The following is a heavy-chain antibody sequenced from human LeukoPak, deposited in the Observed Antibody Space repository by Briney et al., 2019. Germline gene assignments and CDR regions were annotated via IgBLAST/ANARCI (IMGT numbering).Heavy chain of an antibody. CDR3: ARVYYDSSGTYYFDY. Sequence: SETLSLTXTVSGYSIGSGYYWDWIRESPEKGLEWIGSIYHSGSTYYNPSLKSRVTISVDTSKNQFSLRLSSVTATDTAVYYCARVYYDSSGTYYFDYWGQGTLVTVSS. CDR1: GYSIGSGYY. J-gene: IGHJ4*02. V-gene: IGHV4-38-2*02. D-gene: IGHD3-22*01. CDR2: IYHSGST.